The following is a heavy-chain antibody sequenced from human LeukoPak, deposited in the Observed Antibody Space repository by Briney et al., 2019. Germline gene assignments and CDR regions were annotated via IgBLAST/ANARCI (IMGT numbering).Heavy chain of an antibody. CDR1: GGSISSYY. CDR3: ARGSSSTWPFDY. CDR2: IYYSGST. V-gene: IGHV4-59*01. Sequence: KPSETLSLTCIVSGGSISSYYWSWIRQPPGKGLEWLGSIYYSGSTNYNSSLISRVTISLDMSKIQFSLKLSSVTPADSAVYYCARGSSSTWPFDYWGQGALVTVSS. J-gene: IGHJ4*02. D-gene: IGHD2-2*01.